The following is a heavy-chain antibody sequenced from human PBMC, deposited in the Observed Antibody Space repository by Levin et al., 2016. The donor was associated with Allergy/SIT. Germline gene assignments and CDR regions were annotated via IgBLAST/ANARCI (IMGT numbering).Heavy chain of an antibody. V-gene: IGHV3-33*01. D-gene: IGHD3-10*01. CDR2: IWYDGSNK. Sequence: GESLKISCAASGFTFSSYGMHWVRQAPGKGLEWVAVIWYDGSNKYYADSVKGRFTISRDNSKNTLYLQMNSLRAEDTAVYYCARVRYGSGSYLCDVWGKGTTVTVSS. CDR1: GFTFSSYG. CDR3: ARVRYGSGSYLCDV. J-gene: IGHJ6*04.